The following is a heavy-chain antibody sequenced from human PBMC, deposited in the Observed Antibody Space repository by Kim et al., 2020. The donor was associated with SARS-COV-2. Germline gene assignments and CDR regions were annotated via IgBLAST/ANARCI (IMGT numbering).Heavy chain of an antibody. CDR3: AIIYGGISMNFDY. Sequence: YNPSLKSRVTIQVDTSKNQFSLKLGSVTAADTAVYYCAIIYGGISMNFDYWGQGTLVTVSS. D-gene: IGHD4-17*01. V-gene: IGHV4-39*07. J-gene: IGHJ4*02.